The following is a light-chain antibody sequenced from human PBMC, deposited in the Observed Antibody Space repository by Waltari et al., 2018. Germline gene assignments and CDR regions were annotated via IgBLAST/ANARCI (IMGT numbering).Light chain of an antibody. CDR3: QQYNSYSGT. V-gene: IGKV1-5*03. CDR2: KAS. CDR1: QSISEY. J-gene: IGKJ1*01. Sequence: DIQMTQSPSTLSASVGDRVTITCRASQSISEYLAWYQQKPGKAPKLLMYKASSLESGGPSRFSGSGSGTEFTLTISSLQPDDFATYYCQQYNSYSGTFGRGTTVDVK.